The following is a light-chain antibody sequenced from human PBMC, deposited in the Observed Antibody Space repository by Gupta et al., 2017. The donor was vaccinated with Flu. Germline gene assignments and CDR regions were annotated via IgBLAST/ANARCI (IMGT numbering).Light chain of an antibody. J-gene: IGKJ3*01. CDR2: GTS. V-gene: IGKV3-20*01. CDR3: QQYDTSPFP. CDR1: QSVSSSS. Sequence: EIVLTQSPGTLSLSPGERATLSCRASQSVSSSSLAWYQQKPGQAPRLLIYGTSSRAIGIPDRFSGSGSGTDFALTISRLEPEDFAVYYCQQYDTSPFPFVPGTKVDI.